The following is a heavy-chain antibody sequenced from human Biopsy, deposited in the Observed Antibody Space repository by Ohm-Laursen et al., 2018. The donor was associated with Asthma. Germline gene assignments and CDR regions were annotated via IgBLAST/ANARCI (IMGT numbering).Heavy chain of an antibody. CDR3: AKVRSDWVITESFDY. CDR1: GFKFDEYT. D-gene: IGHD3-22*01. Sequence: SLRLSCAASGFKFDEYTMHWVRQAPGKGLEWVSGISWNSATIGYADSVEGRFTISRDNAKNSVLPHMDSLRPEDTAFYYCAKVRSDWVITESFDYWGQGTLVTVSS. J-gene: IGHJ4*02. V-gene: IGHV3-9*01. CDR2: ISWNSATI.